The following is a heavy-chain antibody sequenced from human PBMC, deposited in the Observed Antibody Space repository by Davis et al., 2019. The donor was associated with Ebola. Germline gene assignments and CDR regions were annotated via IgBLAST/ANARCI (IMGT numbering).Heavy chain of an antibody. V-gene: IGHV4-4*02. J-gene: IGHJ6*02. D-gene: IGHD6-13*01. CDR3: ARDNGSWYYYYYGMDV. CDR1: GGSISSSNW. Sequence: MPSETLSLTCAVSGGSISSSNWWSWVRQPPGKGLEWIGEIYHSGSTNYNPSLKSRVTISVDKSKNQFSLKLSSVTAADTAVYYCARDNGSWYYYYYGMDVWGQGTTVTVSS. CDR2: IYHSGST.